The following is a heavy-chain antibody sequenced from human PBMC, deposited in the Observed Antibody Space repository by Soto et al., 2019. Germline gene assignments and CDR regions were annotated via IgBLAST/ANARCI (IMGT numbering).Heavy chain of an antibody. CDR2: INPNSGGT. Sequence: ASVKVSCKASGYTFTGYYMHWVRQAPGQGLEWMGWINPNSGGTNYAQKFQGWVTMTRDTSISTAYMELSRLRSDDTAVYYCAREQNLHYYDSSGYIGPFDYWGQGTLVTVSS. CDR3: AREQNLHYYDSSGYIGPFDY. CDR1: GYTFTGYY. J-gene: IGHJ4*02. V-gene: IGHV1-2*04. D-gene: IGHD3-22*01.